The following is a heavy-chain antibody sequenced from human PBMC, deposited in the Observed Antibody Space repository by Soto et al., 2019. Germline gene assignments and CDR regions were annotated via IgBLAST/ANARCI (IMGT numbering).Heavy chain of an antibody. CDR2: IYPGDSDT. Sequence: PGESLKISCQASGYSFTSDWIAWVRQMPGKGLEYMGIIYPGDSDTRYSPSFQGQVTISADKSTSTAYVQWSSLKASDTAMYYCARRATYYHYFDEWGQGTLVTVSS. CDR1: GYSFTSDW. V-gene: IGHV5-51*01. D-gene: IGHD3-16*01. J-gene: IGHJ4*02. CDR3: ARRATYYHYFDE.